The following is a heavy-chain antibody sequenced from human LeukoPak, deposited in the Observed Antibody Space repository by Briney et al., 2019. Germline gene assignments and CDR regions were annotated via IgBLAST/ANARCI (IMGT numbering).Heavy chain of an antibody. CDR1: GFTFSSYE. J-gene: IGHJ4*02. CDR2: ISSSGSTI. CDR3: ASAAVVVVAATDY. V-gene: IGHV3-48*03. D-gene: IGHD2-15*01. Sequence: GGSLRLPCAASGFTFSSYEMNWVRQAPGKGLEWVSYISSSGSTIYYADSVKGRFTIFRDNAKNSLYLQMNSLRAEDTAVYYCASAAVVVVAATDYWGQGTLVTVSS.